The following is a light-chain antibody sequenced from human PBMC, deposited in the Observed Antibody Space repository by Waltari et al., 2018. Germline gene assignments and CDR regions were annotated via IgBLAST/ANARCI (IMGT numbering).Light chain of an antibody. CDR2: AAS. V-gene: IGKV1-12*01. J-gene: IGKJ3*01. CDR3: QQAHTFPPT. Sequence: DIQMTQSPSSGSASVGDRVSLPCRASQGIRSWLAWYQHKPGKAPKLLIYAASSLQSGVPSRFSGSGSGTDFTLTISSLQPEDFATYYCQQAHTFPPTFGPGTKVHIQ. CDR1: QGIRSW.